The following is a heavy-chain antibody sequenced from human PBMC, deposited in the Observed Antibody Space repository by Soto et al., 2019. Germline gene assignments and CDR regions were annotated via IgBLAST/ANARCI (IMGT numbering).Heavy chain of an antibody. CDR3: AKHYYYYYMDV. V-gene: IGHV4-34*01. Sequence: SETLSLTCAVYGGSFSGYYWSWIRQPPGKGLEWIGEINHSGSTNYNPSLKSRVTISVDTSKNQFSLKLSSVTAADTAVYYCAKHYYYYYMDVWGKGTTVTVSS. J-gene: IGHJ6*03. CDR1: GGSFSGYY. CDR2: INHSGST.